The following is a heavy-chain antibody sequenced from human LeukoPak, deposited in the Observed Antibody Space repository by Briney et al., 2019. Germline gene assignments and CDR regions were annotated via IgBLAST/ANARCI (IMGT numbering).Heavy chain of an antibody. D-gene: IGHD3-10*01. CDR3: AKDSGSSTYDY. J-gene: IGHJ4*02. Sequence: GGSLRLSCAVSGFTFSGSAMHWVRQAPGKGLEWVSGVSGSGGGTYYADSVKGRFTISRDNSKNTLYLQMNSVRADDTAVYYCAKDSGSSTYDYWGQGTLVTVSS. V-gene: IGHV3-23*01. CDR1: GFTFSGSA. CDR2: VSGSGGGT.